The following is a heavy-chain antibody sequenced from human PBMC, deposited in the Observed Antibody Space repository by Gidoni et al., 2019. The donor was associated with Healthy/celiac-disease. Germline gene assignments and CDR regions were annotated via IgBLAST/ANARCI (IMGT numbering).Heavy chain of an antibody. CDR2: IKQEGSEK. J-gene: IGHJ6*03. CDR1: GFTFSRYW. D-gene: IGHD3-3*01. CDR3: ARGMARFHYMDV. Sequence: EVQLVESGGGWVQPGGSRRRSCAAPGFTFSRYWMSWVRQAPGKGLEWVANIKQEGSEKYYVDSVKGRFTISRDNAKNSLYLQMNSLRVEDTAVYYCARGMARFHYMDVWGKGTTVTVSS. V-gene: IGHV3-7*01.